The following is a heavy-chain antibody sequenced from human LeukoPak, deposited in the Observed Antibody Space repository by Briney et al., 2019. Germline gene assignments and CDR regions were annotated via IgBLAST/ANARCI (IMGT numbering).Heavy chain of an antibody. V-gene: IGHV3-30*02. CDR1: GFTFTNHG. Sequence: PGGSLRLSCVASGFTFTNHGMHWVRQAPGKGLEWVASIWDDGSDKYSADSVRGRFTISRDNSKKTLYLQMNSLRAEDTAVYYCAKDAANRLYYFDYWGQGALVTVSS. CDR3: AKDAANRLYYFDY. J-gene: IGHJ4*02. D-gene: IGHD2-15*01. CDR2: IWDDGSDK.